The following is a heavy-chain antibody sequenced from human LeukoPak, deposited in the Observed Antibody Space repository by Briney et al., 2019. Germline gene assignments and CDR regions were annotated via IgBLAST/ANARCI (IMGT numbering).Heavy chain of an antibody. J-gene: IGHJ6*03. V-gene: IGHV3-53*01. CDR3: ARDFEGVHRTTNSYTYYYYMDV. CDR2: IYGGST. CDR1: GFTVSDNH. Sequence: GGSLRLSCAASGFTVSDNHMTWVRQAPGKGLEWVSIIYGGSTYYADSVKGRFTISRDNYKNTVYLQMNSLRAEDTAVYYCARDFEGVHRTTNSYTYYYYMDVWGKGTTVIVSS. D-gene: IGHD2/OR15-2a*01.